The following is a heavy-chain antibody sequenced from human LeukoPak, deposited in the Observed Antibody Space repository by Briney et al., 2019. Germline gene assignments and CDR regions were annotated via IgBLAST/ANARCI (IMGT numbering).Heavy chain of an antibody. J-gene: IGHJ5*02. V-gene: IGHV1-2*02. CDR3: ARDRRVGYCSSTSCLNWFDP. CDR1: GYTFTGYY. D-gene: IGHD2-2*01. CDR2: INPNSGGT. Sequence: ASVKVSCKASGYTFTGYYMHWVRQAPGQGLEWMGWINPNSGGTNYAQKFQGRVTMTRDTSISTAYMEPSRLRSDDTAVYYCARDRRVGYCSSTSCLNWFDPWGQGTLVTVSS.